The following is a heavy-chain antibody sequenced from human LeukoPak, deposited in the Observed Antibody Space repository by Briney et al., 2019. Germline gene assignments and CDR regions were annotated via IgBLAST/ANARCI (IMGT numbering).Heavy chain of an antibody. V-gene: IGHV3-7*01. D-gene: IGHD1-7*01. CDR1: GFTFSSYA. CDR3: ARGLELGEFDY. Sequence: GGSLRLSCAASGFTFSSYAMSWVRQAPGKGLEWVANIKQDGSEKYYVDSVKGRFTISRDNAKNSLYLQMNSLRAEDTAVYNCARGLELGEFDYWGQGTLVTVSS. CDR2: IKQDGSEK. J-gene: IGHJ4*02.